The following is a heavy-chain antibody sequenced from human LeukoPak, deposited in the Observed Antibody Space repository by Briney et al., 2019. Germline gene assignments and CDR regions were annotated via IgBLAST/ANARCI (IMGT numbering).Heavy chain of an antibody. D-gene: IGHD6-19*01. Sequence: GGSLRLSCAASGFTFSDYGMHWVRQAPGQVLEWLAYIRYDGNVKHYSDSVKGRFTISRDNSKQTVYLQMTSLKTEETAVYYCAKDATGWADYWGQGTLVTVSS. CDR2: IRYDGNVK. V-gene: IGHV3-30*02. J-gene: IGHJ4*02. CDR1: GFTFSDYG. CDR3: AKDATGWADY.